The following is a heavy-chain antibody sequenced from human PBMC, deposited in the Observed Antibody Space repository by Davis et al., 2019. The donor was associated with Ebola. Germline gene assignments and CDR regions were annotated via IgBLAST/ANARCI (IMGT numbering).Heavy chain of an antibody. Sequence: HTGGSLRLSCAASGFTFSSYWMHWVRQASGKGLVWVSCINRDGSTTTYADSVKGRFTISRDNAKNTLYLQMNNLRVEDTAVYYCATLPGYYWGQGTLVTVSS. V-gene: IGHV3-74*03. CDR3: ATLPGYY. J-gene: IGHJ4*02. CDR1: GFTFSSYW. CDR2: INRDGSTT. D-gene: IGHD1-26*01.